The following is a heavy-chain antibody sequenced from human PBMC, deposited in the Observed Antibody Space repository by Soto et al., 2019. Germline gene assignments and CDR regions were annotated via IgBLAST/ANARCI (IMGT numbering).Heavy chain of an antibody. CDR2: IIPIFGTA. Sequence: ASVKVSCKASGSTFGSYAISWVRQAPGQGLEWMGGIIPIFGTANYAQKFQGRVTITADESTSTAYMELSSLRSEDTAVYYCARGGTRATVTTWHYYYGMDVWGQGTTVNVSS. V-gene: IGHV1-69*13. D-gene: IGHD4-17*01. CDR1: GSTFGSYA. CDR3: ARGGTRATVTTWHYYYGMDV. J-gene: IGHJ6*02.